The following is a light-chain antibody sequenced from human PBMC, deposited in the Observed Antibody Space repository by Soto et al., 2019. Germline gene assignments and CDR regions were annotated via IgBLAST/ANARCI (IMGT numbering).Light chain of an antibody. J-gene: IGLJ2*01. CDR2: TNR. CDR1: SSNIGTGYD. V-gene: IGLV1-40*01. CDR3: QSYDSSLSGLV. Sequence: QSLLTQPPSVSGAPGQRVNISCTGSSSNIGTGYDVHWYQQLPGTAPKLLIYTNRHRPSGVPDRFSGSKSVTSASLAITGLQAEDEADYYCQSYDSSLSGLVFGGGTQLTVL.